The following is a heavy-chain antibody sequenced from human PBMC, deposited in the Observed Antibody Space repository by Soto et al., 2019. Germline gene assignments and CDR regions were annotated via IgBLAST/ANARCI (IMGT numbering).Heavy chain of an antibody. J-gene: IGHJ4*02. CDR3: ARVSLSGGDYLSRFDY. Sequence: QVQLVQSGAEVKKPGASVKVSCKASGYTFTSYGISWVRQAPGQGLEWMGWISAYNGNTNYAQKLQGRVTMTTDTATSTAYMELRSLRSDDTAVYYCARVSLSGGDYLSRFDYWGQGTLVTVSS. CDR2: ISAYNGNT. V-gene: IGHV1-18*01. D-gene: IGHD2-21*02. CDR1: GYTFTSYG.